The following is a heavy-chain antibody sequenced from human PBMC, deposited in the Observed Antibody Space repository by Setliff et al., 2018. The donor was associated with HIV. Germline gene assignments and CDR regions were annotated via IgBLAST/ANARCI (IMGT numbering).Heavy chain of an antibody. V-gene: IGHV3-23*01. J-gene: IGHJ5*01. D-gene: IGHD3-16*01. CDR3: SKDRSMATFGGLIDS. Sequence: GGSLRLSCAASGFTFSRYAVNWVRQAPGKGLEWVSTITASGATTYYAESVKGRFTVSRDNSKNTFYLEINGLRAEDTAIYYCSKDRSMATFGGLIDSWGQGTLVTVSS. CDR1: GFTFSRYA. CDR2: ITASGATT.